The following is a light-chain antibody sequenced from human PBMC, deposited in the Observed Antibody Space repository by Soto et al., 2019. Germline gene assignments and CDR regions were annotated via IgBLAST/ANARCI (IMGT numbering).Light chain of an antibody. CDR3: QQYNSYSWT. J-gene: IGKJ1*01. V-gene: IGKV1-5*01. CDR2: DAS. Sequence: DIPMTQSPSTLSASVGDRVTITCRASQSISSWLAWYQQKPGKAPKLLIYDASSLESGVPSRFSGSGSGTEFTLTISSLQPNDFETYYCQQYNSYSWTFGQGTKVEIK. CDR1: QSISSW.